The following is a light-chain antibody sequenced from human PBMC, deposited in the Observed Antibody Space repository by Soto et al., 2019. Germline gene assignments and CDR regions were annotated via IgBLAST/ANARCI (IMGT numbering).Light chain of an antibody. Sequence: EIVLTQSPATLSLSPGERATLSCRASQSVSSYFAWYQQKPGQAPRLLIYYASNSATAIPPSLCGGGACTDFTLLISSIEPEDFAVDYCQQRSNWPPWTFGQGTKVEIK. CDR3: QQRSNWPPWT. CDR2: YAS. J-gene: IGKJ1*01. V-gene: IGKV3-11*01. CDR1: QSVSSY.